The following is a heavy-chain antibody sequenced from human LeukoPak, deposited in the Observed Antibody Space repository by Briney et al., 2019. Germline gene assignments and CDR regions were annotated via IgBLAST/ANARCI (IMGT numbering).Heavy chain of an antibody. D-gene: IGHD2-8*01. CDR1: GFTFSSYS. J-gene: IGHJ4*02. CDR2: ISSSSSYI. CDR3: AGDHHCTNGVCPADY. V-gene: IGHV3-21*01. Sequence: KPGGSLRLSCAASGFTFSSYSMNWVRQAPGKGLEWVSSISSSSSYIYYADSVKGRFTISRDNAKNSLYLQMNSLRAEDTAVYYCAGDHHCTNGVCPADYWGQGTLVTVSS.